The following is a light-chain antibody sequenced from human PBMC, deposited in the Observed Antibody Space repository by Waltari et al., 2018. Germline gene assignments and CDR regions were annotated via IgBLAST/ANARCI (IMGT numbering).Light chain of an antibody. V-gene: IGKV1-NL1*01. J-gene: IGKJ4*01. CDR3: QQYYSIALN. CDR2: GAS. Sequence: DIQMTQSPSSLSASVGARVTIPCRASQGLGKALAWYQQKPGKAPELLVYGASRLESGVPPRFSGSGSGTDYTLTISSLQPEDFATYYCQQYYSIALNFGGGTKVEIK. CDR1: QGLGKA.